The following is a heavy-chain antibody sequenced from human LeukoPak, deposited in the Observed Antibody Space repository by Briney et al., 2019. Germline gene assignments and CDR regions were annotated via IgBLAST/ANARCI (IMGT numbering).Heavy chain of an antibody. CDR3: ARELGYYDSSGYPPTYGMDV. J-gene: IGHJ6*02. D-gene: IGHD3-22*01. V-gene: IGHV1-2*04. CDR2: INPNSGGT. Sequence: ASVKVSCKAPGYTFTGYYMHWVRQAPGQGLEWMGWINPNSGGTNYAQKFQGWVTMTRDTSISTAYMELSRLRSDDTAVYYCARELGYYDSSGYPPTYGMDVWGQGTTVTVSS. CDR1: GYTFTGYY.